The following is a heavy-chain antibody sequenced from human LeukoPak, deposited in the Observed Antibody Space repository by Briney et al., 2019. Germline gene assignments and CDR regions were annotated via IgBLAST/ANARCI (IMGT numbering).Heavy chain of an antibody. CDR2: IGPAGDT. V-gene: IGHV3-13*01. J-gene: IGHJ2*01. CDR1: GFTFSTSD. Sequence: GGSLRLSCVGSGFTFSTSDFHWVRQAPGKGLEWVSAIGPAGDTYYPDSMKGRFTISRENAKNSLYLQMNSLRVGDTGVYYCVREGQSPNWNNWYFELWGRGTLVTVSS. D-gene: IGHD1-1*01. CDR3: VREGQSPNWNNWYFEL.